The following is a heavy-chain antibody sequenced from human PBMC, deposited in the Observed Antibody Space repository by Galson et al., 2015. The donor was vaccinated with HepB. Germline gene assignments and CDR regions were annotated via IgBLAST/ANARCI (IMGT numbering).Heavy chain of an antibody. CDR2: IIPIFGTA. D-gene: IGHD6-13*01. Sequence: SVKVSCKASGGTFSSYAISWVRQAPGQGLEWMGGIIPIFGTANYAQKFQGRVTITADESTSTAYMELSSLRSEDTAVYYCETGYSGMLEEAFDIWGQGTMVTVSS. CDR1: GGTFSSYA. J-gene: IGHJ3*02. CDR3: ETGYSGMLEEAFDI. V-gene: IGHV1-69*13.